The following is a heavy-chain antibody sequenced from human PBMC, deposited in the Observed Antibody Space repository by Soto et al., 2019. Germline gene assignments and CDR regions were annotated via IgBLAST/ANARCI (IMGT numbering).Heavy chain of an antibody. CDR1: GFIFSDYY. D-gene: IGHD3-22*01. J-gene: IGHJ4*02. V-gene: IGHV3-11*01. Sequence: QVQLVESGGGLVRTSGSLKIACVGSGFIFSDYYWTWVRKAQGKGREGVAYTSSSGNTVYYADSGKGRFTISRDNAKNSVYLQMNSLRAEDTALYFCAKMSSENYYDPVFSWGQGTLVTVSS. CDR3: AKMSSENYYDPVFS. CDR2: TSSSGNTV.